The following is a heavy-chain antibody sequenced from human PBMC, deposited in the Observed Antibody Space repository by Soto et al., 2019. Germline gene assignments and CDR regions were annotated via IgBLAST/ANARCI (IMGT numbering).Heavy chain of an antibody. V-gene: IGHV3-23*01. D-gene: IGHD3-10*01. CDR2: ITGSCGST. CDR3: AKGRGGFDP. Sequence: EVQLLESGGGLVQPGGSLRLSCAASGFTFSNYAMSWVRQAPGKGLEWVSSITGSCGSTYYADSVKGRFTISKDNSKNMLYLQMNSRRAEDTAIYYCAKGRGGFDPWGQGTLVTVSS. J-gene: IGHJ5*02. CDR1: GFTFSNYA.